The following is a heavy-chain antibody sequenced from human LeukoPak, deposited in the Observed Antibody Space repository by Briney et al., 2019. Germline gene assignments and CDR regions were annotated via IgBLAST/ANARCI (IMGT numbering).Heavy chain of an antibody. Sequence: ASVKVSCKASGYTFTSYGISWVRQAPGQGLEWMGWISAYNGNTNYAQKLQGRVTMTTDTSTSTAYMELRSLRSDDTAVYYCAAYSSSWYEMAYWGQGTLVTVSS. V-gene: IGHV1-18*01. CDR1: GYTFTSYG. D-gene: IGHD6-13*01. CDR3: AAYSSSWYEMAY. CDR2: ISAYNGNT. J-gene: IGHJ4*02.